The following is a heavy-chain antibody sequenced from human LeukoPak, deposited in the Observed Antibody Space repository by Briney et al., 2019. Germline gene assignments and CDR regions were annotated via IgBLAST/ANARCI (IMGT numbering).Heavy chain of an antibody. D-gene: IGHD5-12*01. CDR2: IVVGSGNT. Sequence: SVKVSCKASGFTFTSSAMQWVRQARGQRLEWIGWIVVGSGNTNYAQKLQERVTITRDMSTSTAYMELSSLRSEDTAVYYCAADPGRGYSGYAGHNWFDPWGQGTLVTVSS. CDR3: AADPGRGYSGYAGHNWFDP. V-gene: IGHV1-58*02. CDR1: GFTFTSSA. J-gene: IGHJ5*02.